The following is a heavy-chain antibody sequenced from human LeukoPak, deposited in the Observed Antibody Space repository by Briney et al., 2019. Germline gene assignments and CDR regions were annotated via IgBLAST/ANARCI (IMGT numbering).Heavy chain of an antibody. J-gene: IGHJ4*02. Sequence: SETLSLTCSVSGGSISTSNYYWVWIRQSPEKGLEWIGSIFHNGNAFYSPSLQSRVTMSLDTSKSQFYLRLTSVTAADTAVYYCARGEGSYRPFDYWGQGTLVTVSS. D-gene: IGHD3-16*02. V-gene: IGHV4-39*07. CDR2: IFHNGNA. CDR3: ARGEGSYRPFDY. CDR1: GGSISTSNYY.